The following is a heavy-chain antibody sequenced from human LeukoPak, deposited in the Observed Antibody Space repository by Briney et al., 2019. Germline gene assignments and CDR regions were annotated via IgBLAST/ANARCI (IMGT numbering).Heavy chain of an antibody. D-gene: IGHD2-2*01. Sequence: PGGSLRLSRAASGFTFSSYSMNWVRQAPGKGLEWVSSISSSSSYIYYADSVKGRFTISRDNAKNSLYLQMNSLRAEDTAVYYCVDGCSSTSCYAYWGQGTLVTVSS. V-gene: IGHV3-21*01. J-gene: IGHJ4*02. CDR2: ISSSSSYI. CDR3: VDGCSSTSCYAY. CDR1: GFTFSSYS.